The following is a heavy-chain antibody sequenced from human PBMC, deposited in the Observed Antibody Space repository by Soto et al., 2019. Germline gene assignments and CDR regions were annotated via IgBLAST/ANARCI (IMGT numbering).Heavy chain of an antibody. CDR1: GFTFSSFA. Sequence: EVQLLESGGGLVQPGGSLRLSCAASGFTFSSFAMKWVRQAPGKGLEWVSVIGSGGDGIHYADSVKGRFTISRDDSKNTVTLQMNGLRAEDTAVYYCATYGQHLMDSWGQGTLVTVSS. V-gene: IGHV3-23*01. D-gene: IGHD4-17*01. J-gene: IGHJ4*02. CDR2: IGSGGDGI. CDR3: ATYGQHLMDS.